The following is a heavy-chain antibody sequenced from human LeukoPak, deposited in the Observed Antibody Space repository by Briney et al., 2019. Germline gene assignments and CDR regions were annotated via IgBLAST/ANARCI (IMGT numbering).Heavy chain of an antibody. Sequence: GESLRLSCAASGFTVSSNYMSWVRQAPGKGLEWVSVIYSGGSTYYADSVKGRFTISRDNSKNTLYLQMNSLRAEDTAVYYCAREGYDSSGYFFDYWGQGTLVTVSS. CDR3: AREGYDSSGYFFDY. D-gene: IGHD3-22*01. J-gene: IGHJ4*02. CDR1: GFTVSSNY. V-gene: IGHV3-53*01. CDR2: IYSGGST.